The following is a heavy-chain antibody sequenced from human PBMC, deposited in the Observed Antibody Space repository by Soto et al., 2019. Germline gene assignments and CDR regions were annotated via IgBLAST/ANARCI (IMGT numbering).Heavy chain of an antibody. CDR3: AKDGDSTEKGTGGTYYFDY. CDR1: GFTFSSYG. V-gene: IGHV3-30*18. J-gene: IGHJ4*02. Sequence: GGSLRLSCAASGFTFSSYGMHWVRQAPGKGLEWVAVISYDGSNKYYADSVKGRFTISRDNSKNTLYLQMNSLRAEDTAVYYCAKDGDSTEKGTGGTYYFDYWGQGTLVTVSS. CDR2: ISYDGSNK. D-gene: IGHD7-27*01.